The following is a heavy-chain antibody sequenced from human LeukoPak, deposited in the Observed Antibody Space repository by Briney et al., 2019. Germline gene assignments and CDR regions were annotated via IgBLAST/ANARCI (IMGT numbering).Heavy chain of an antibody. J-gene: IGHJ6*02. CDR2: ISYDGSNK. D-gene: IGHD3-3*01. Sequence: GGSLRLSCAASGFTFSSYGMHWFRQAPGKGLEWVAVISYDGSNKYYADSVKGRFTISRDNSKNTLYLQMNSLRAEDTAVYYCAKDWRLDVWGQGTTVTVSS. V-gene: IGHV3-30*18. CDR3: AKDWRLDV. CDR1: GFTFSSYG.